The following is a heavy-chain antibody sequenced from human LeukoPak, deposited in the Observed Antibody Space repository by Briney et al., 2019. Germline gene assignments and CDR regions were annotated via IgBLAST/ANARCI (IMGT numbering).Heavy chain of an antibody. CDR2: IYSSGST. CDR3: ARELSPRDGKGYYFDY. Sequence: SETLSLTCTVSGGSISSGSYYWSWIRQPAGKALEWIGRIYSSGSTNYNPSLKSRVTISVDTSKNQFSLKLSSVTAADTAMYYCARELSPRDGKGYYFDYWGQGTLVTVSS. D-gene: IGHD2-21*02. V-gene: IGHV4-61*02. J-gene: IGHJ4*02. CDR1: GGSISSGSYY.